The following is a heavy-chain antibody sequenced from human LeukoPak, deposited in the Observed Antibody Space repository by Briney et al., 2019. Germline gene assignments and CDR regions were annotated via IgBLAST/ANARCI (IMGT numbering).Heavy chain of an antibody. V-gene: IGHV4-61*01. J-gene: IGHJ5*02. D-gene: IGHD1-26*01. CDR3: ARSRAFNSGAFDP. CDR1: GASVSSASY. CDR2: IYNGVNT. Sequence: PPESLSLTCTLSGASVSSASYWSWIRQPPGKGGEWIAHIYNGVNTNYNPSLKSRVTISVDTSKNQFSLRLNSVTAADTAVYYCARSRAFNSGAFDPWGQGSLVTVSS.